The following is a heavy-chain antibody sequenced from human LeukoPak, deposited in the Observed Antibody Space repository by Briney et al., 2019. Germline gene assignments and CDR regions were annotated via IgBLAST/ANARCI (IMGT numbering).Heavy chain of an antibody. CDR3: ARVVDKSSGWYGGYFDY. CDR2: IKQDGGEK. CDR1: GFTSSSYW. V-gene: IGHV3-7*01. D-gene: IGHD6-19*01. J-gene: IGHJ4*02. Sequence: GGSLRLSCAASGFTSSSYWMSWVRQAPGKGLEWVANIKQDGGEKYYVDSVKGRFTISRDNAKNSVYLQMNSLRAEDTAVYYCARVVDKSSGWYGGYFDYWGQGTLVTVSS.